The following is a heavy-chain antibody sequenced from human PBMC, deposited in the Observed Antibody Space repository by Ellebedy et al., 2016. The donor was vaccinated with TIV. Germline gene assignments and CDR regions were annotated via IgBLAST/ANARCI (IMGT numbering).Heavy chain of an antibody. J-gene: IGHJ5*01. V-gene: IGHV4-59*04. CDR2: IYYSGDT. CDR3: ARNPPTYNWVDS. CDR1: AGSISSDY. Sequence: SETLSLTCTVSAGSISSDYWGWFRQPPGKGLEWIGNIYYSGDTDYNPSLKSRVTMSVDTSKNQFSLNLRSVTAADTAVYYCARNPPTYNWVDSWGQGILVTVSS.